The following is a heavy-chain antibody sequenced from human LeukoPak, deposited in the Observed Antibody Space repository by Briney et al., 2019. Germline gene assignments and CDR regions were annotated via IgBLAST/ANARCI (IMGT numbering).Heavy chain of an antibody. V-gene: IGHV4-34*01. CDR2: INHSGST. CDR3: ARVNRVVTIFGVASYAFDI. D-gene: IGHD3-3*01. Sequence: TSETLSLTCAVYGGSFSGYYWSWIRQPPGKGLEWIREINHSGSTNYNPSLKSRVTISVDTSKNQFSLKLSSVTAADTAVYYCARVNRVVTIFGVASYAFDIWGQGTMVTVSS. J-gene: IGHJ3*02. CDR1: GGSFSGYY.